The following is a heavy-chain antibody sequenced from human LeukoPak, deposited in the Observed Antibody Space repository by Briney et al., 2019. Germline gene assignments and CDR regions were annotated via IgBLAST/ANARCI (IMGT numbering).Heavy chain of an antibody. CDR2: IYYSGST. CDR1: GGSMSSSSYY. J-gene: IGHJ5*02. Sequence: KPSETLSVTCTVSGGSMSSSSYYWGWIRQPPGKGLEWIGNIYYSGSTYYNPSLKSRVTISVDTSKNQFSLKLSSVTAADTAVYYCARLRRDYNWFDPWGQGTLVTVSS. CDR3: ARLRRDYNWFDP. V-gene: IGHV4-39*01. D-gene: IGHD1-1*01.